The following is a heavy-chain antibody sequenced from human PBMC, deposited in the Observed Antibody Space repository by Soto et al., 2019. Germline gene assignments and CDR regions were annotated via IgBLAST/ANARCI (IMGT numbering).Heavy chain of an antibody. V-gene: IGHV3-53*01. J-gene: IGHJ5*02. CDR1: GYTFSSYA. CDR2: IYSGGST. Sequence: SCKASGYTFSSYAMDWVRQAPGKGLEWVSVIYSGGSTYYADSVRGRFTISRDNSKNTLYLQMNSLRAEDTAVYYCAKEFRFDPWGQGTLVTVSS. CDR3: AKEFRFDP.